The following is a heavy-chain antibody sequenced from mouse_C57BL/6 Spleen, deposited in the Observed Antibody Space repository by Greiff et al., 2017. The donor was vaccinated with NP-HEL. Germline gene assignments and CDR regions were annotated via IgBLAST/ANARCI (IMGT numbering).Heavy chain of an antibody. CDR3: ARSGGSSYDYAMDY. CDR2: IYPRSGNT. V-gene: IGHV1-81*01. J-gene: IGHJ4*01. Sequence: LQESGAELARPGASVKLSCKASGYTFTSYGISWVKQRTGQGLEWIGEIYPRSGNTYYNEKFKGKATLTADKSSSTAYMELRSLTSEDSAVYFCARSGGSSYDYAMDYWGQGTSVTVSS. CDR1: GYTFTSYG. D-gene: IGHD1-1*01.